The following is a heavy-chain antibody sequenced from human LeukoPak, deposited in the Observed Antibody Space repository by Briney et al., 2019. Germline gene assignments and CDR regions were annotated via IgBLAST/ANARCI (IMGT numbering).Heavy chain of an antibody. CDR2: IYTSGST. J-gene: IGHJ6*03. Sequence: SETLSLTCTVFGGSISSYYWSWIRQPAGKGLEWIGRIYTSGSTNYNPSLKSRVTMSVDTSKNQFSLKLSSVTAADTAVYYCARARWDYYYYYMDVWGKGTTVTVSS. D-gene: IGHD3-16*01. V-gene: IGHV4-4*07. CDR1: GGSISSYY. CDR3: ARARWDYYYYYMDV.